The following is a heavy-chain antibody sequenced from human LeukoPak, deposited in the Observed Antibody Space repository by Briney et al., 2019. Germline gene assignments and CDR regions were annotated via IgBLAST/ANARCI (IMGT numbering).Heavy chain of an antibody. Sequence: GAAVKVSCKASGYTFTSYDINWVRQATGQGLEWMGWMNPNSGNTGYAQKFQGRVTMTRNTSISTAYMELSSLRSEDTAVYYCARTESVDCSSTSCSYYYYYYYMDVWGKGTTATVSS. V-gene: IGHV1-8*01. J-gene: IGHJ6*03. CDR2: MNPNSGNT. CDR1: GYTFTSYD. D-gene: IGHD2-2*01. CDR3: ARTESVDCSSTSCSYYYYYYYMDV.